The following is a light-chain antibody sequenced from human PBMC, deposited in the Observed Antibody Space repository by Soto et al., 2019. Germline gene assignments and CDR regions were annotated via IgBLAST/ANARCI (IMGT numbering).Light chain of an antibody. CDR3: HQYSNWSPIT. Sequence: EIVMPHSPATLSVSPGERATLSCRASQSVRSNLAWNQQKPCRAPRLHIYGASTRATGITARFRGSGSGTVCTLTIRGLESYYFAVYCCHQYSNWSPITGDQRMRLEIK. V-gene: IGKV3-15*01. CDR2: GAS. J-gene: IGKJ5*01. CDR1: QSVRSN.